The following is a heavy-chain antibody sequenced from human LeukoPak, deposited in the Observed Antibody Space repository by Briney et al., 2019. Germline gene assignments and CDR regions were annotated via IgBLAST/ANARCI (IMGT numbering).Heavy chain of an antibody. Sequence: GRSLRLSCAASGFTFGSYGMHWVRQAPGKGLEWVAVIWYDGSNKYYADSVKGRFTISRDNSKNTLYLQMNSLRAEDTAVYYCARGFDWLLLGPFDYWGQGTLVTVSS. CDR1: GFTFGSYG. V-gene: IGHV3-33*01. CDR2: IWYDGSNK. CDR3: ARGFDWLLLGPFDY. D-gene: IGHD3-9*01. J-gene: IGHJ4*02.